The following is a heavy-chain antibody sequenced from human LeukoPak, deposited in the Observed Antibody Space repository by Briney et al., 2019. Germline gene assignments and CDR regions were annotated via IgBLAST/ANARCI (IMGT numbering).Heavy chain of an antibody. CDR1: GGSMNNYY. CDR2: IYFSGSS. J-gene: IGHJ4*02. Sequence: PSETLSLTCSVSGGSMNNYYWCWIRQPPGKGLEWMGYIYFSGSSNYNPSLKSRVTMSVDTSKNPFSLKLSSVTAADTAVYYCARHVRSGYNFLDYWGQGNLVTVSS. V-gene: IGHV4-59*08. D-gene: IGHD5-24*01. CDR3: ARHVRSGYNFLDY.